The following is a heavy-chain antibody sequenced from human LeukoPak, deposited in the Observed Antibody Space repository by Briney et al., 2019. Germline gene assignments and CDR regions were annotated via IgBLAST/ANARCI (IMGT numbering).Heavy chain of an antibody. CDR2: ISAYNGNT. CDR1: GYTFTSYG. CDR3: ASDIAAAGTGKYFQH. D-gene: IGHD6-13*01. Sequence: GASVKVSCKASGYTFTSYGISWVRQAPGQGLEWMGWISAYNGNTSYAQKFQGRVTMTRDTSTSTVYMELSSLRSEDTAVYYCASDIAAAGTGKYFQHWGQGTLVTVSS. J-gene: IGHJ1*01. V-gene: IGHV1-18*01.